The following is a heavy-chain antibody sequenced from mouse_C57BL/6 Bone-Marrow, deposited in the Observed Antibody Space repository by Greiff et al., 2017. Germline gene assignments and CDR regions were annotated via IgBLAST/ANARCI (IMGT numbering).Heavy chain of an antibody. V-gene: IGHV5-6*01. CDR1: GFTFSSYG. CDR3: ARHYYGSSDDYLDY. D-gene: IGHD1-1*01. Sequence: EVTLMESGGDLVKPGGSLKLSCAASGFTFSSYGMSWVRQTPDKRLEWVATISSGGSYTYYPDSVKGRFTISRDNAKNTRYLQMSSLKSEDTAMXYVARHYYGSSDDYLDYWGQGTTLTVSA. CDR2: ISSGGSYT. J-gene: IGHJ2*01.